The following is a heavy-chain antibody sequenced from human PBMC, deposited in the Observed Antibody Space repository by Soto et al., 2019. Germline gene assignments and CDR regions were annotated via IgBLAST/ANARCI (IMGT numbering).Heavy chain of an antibody. J-gene: IGHJ4*02. V-gene: IGHV1-2*04. CDR2: INPNSGGT. Sequence: ASVKVSCKASGYTFTGYYMHWVRQAPGQGLEWMGWINPNSGGTNYAQKFQGWVTMTRDTSISTAYMELSRLRSDDTAVYYCARAITRGYSYGFDYWGQGTLVTVSS. CDR3: ARAITRGYSYGFDY. CDR1: GYTFTGYY. D-gene: IGHD5-18*01.